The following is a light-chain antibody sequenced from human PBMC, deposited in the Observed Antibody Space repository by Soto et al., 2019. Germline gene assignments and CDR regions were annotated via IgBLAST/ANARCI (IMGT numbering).Light chain of an antibody. CDR2: DVS. Sequence: QSVLTQPASVSGYPGQSITISCTGSSSDVGSYKFVSWYQQHPGKAPKLMLYDVSNRPSGISNRFSGSTSGNTASLTISGLQAEDEADYYCSSYISIIPVYVFGTWTKATVL. V-gene: IGLV2-14*01. CDR3: SSYISIIPVYV. CDR1: SSDVGSYKF. J-gene: IGLJ1*01.